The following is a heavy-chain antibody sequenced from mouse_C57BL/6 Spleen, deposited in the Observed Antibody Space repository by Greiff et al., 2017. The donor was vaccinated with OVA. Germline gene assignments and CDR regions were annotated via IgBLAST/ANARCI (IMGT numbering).Heavy chain of an antibody. CDR2: IYPGDGDT. V-gene: IGHV1-82*01. CDR1: GYAFSSSW. Sequence: QVQLKQSGPELVKPGASVKISCKASGYAFSSSWMNWVKQRPGKGLEWIGRIYPGDGDTNYNGKFKGKATLTADKSSSTAYMQLSSLTSEDSAVYFCAREETMVNAYWGQGTLVTVSA. J-gene: IGHJ3*01. D-gene: IGHD2-2*01. CDR3: AREETMVNAY.